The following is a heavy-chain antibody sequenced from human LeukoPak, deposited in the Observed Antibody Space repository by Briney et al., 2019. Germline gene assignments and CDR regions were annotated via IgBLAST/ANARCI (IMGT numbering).Heavy chain of an antibody. V-gene: IGHV3-23*01. J-gene: IGHJ4*02. CDR2: ISGGGGTT. CDR3: AKDREGLSSGYDLEYFDY. D-gene: IGHD5-12*01. CDR1: GFTFSSYA. Sequence: GGSLRLSCAASGFTFSSYAMNWVRQAPGKGLEWVSAISGGGGTTYYADSVKGRFTISRDNSKNTLFLQMNSLRAEDTAVYYCAKDREGLSSGYDLEYFDYWGQGTLVTVSS.